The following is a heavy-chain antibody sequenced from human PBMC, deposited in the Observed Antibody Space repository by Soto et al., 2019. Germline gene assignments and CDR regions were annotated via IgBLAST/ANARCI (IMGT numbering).Heavy chain of an antibody. J-gene: IGHJ4*02. D-gene: IGHD4-17*01. CDR2: INYDGSET. V-gene: IGHV3-7*03. CDR1: GFTFSNFW. CDR3: AKGHYGDGLG. Sequence: EVQFVESGGGLVQLGGSLTLSCAASGFTFSNFWMTWVRQPPGKGLEWVANINYDGSETYHVDSVKGRFTISRENAKNSLYLQMNSLRVEDTAMYYCAKGHYGDGLGWGQGTLVTVSS.